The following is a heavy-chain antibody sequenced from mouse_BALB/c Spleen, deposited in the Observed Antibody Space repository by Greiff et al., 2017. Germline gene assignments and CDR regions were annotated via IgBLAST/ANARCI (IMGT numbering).Heavy chain of an antibody. V-gene: IGHV1-7*01. CDR1: GYTFTSYW. Sequence: QVQLQQSGAELAKPGASVKMSCKASGYTFTSYWMHWVKQRPGQGLEWIGYINPSTGYTEYNQKFKDKATLTADKSSSTAYMQLSSLTSEDSAVYYCARPDGSSFAWFAYGGQGTLVTVSA. D-gene: IGHD1-1*01. J-gene: IGHJ3*01. CDR3: ARPDGSSFAWFAY. CDR2: INPSTGYT.